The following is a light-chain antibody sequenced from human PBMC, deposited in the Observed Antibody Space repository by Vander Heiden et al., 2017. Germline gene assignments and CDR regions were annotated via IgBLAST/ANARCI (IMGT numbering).Light chain of an antibody. V-gene: IGLV2-8*01. CDR1: SSDVRGYNY. CDR2: EVS. J-gene: IGLJ3*02. CDR3: SSYAGINKGWV. Sequence: SALTQPPSASGSPGPSVTISCTGTSSDVRGYNYVSWYQQHPVKAPKLMIYEVSKRPSGVPDRFSGSKSGNTASLTVSGLQAEDEADYYCSSYAGINKGWVFGGGTKLTVL.